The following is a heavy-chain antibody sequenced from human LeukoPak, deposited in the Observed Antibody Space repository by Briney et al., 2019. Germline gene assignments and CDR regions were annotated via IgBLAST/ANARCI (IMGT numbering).Heavy chain of an antibody. Sequence: SETLSLTCTVSGGSISSYYWSWIRQPPGKGLEWIGYIYYSGSTNYNPSLKSRVTISVDTSKNQFSLKLSSVTAADTAVHYCARLDTAMAMGYWGQGTLVTVSS. D-gene: IGHD5-18*01. V-gene: IGHV4-59*08. J-gene: IGHJ4*02. CDR3: ARLDTAMAMGY. CDR2: IYYSGST. CDR1: GGSISSYY.